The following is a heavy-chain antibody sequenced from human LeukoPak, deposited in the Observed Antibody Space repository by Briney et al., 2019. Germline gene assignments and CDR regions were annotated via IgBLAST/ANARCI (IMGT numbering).Heavy chain of an antibody. Sequence: PSETLSLTCTVSGGSISSSSYYWGWIRQPPGKGLEWIGSIYYSGSTYYNPSVKSRVTISVDTSKNQFSLKLSSVTAADTAVYYCASPKWELRGFDPWGQGTLVTVSS. CDR3: ASPKWELRGFDP. J-gene: IGHJ5*02. D-gene: IGHD1-26*01. CDR2: IYYSGST. CDR1: GGSISSSSYY. V-gene: IGHV4-39*01.